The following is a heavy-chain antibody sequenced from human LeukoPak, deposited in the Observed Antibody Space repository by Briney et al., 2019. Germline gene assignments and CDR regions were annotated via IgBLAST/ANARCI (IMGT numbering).Heavy chain of an antibody. Sequence: GGSLRLSCAASGFTFSSYAMSWVRQAPGKGLEWVSAISGSGGSTYYADSVKGRFTISRDNSKNTLYLQMNSLRAEDTAVYYCAKAQTSRGWYLIHFQHWGQGTLVTVSS. CDR3: AKAQTSRGWYLIHFQH. V-gene: IGHV3-23*01. CDR1: GFTFSSYA. D-gene: IGHD6-19*01. J-gene: IGHJ1*01. CDR2: ISGSGGST.